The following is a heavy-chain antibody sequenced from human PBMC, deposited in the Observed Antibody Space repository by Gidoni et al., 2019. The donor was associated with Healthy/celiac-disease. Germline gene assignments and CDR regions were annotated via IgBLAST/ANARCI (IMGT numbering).Heavy chain of an antibody. CDR3: ARGVDYGDYVIGWFDP. CDR1: GYTFTGYY. D-gene: IGHD4-17*01. V-gene: IGHV1-2*02. J-gene: IGHJ5*02. CDR2: INPNSGGT. Sequence: QVQLVQSGAEVKKPGASVKVSCKASGYTFTGYYMHWVRQAPGQGLEWMGWINPNSGGTNYAQKFQGRVTMTRDTSISTAYMELSRLRSDDTAVYYCARGVDYGDYVIGWFDPWGQGTLVTVSS.